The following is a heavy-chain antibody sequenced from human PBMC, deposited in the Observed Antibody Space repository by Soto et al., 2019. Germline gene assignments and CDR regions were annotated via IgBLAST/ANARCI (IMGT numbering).Heavy chain of an antibody. CDR2: IYPGDSDT. Sequence: GESLKISCKGSGFTFTSYWIAWVRQMPGKGLEWMGIIYPGDSDTSYSPSFQGQVTISADKSINTAYLHWSSLKASDTAIYYCARGWPRNGETFDYWGQGTLVTVSS. D-gene: IGHD5-12*01. J-gene: IGHJ4*02. CDR3: ARGWPRNGETFDY. V-gene: IGHV5-51*01. CDR1: GFTFTSYW.